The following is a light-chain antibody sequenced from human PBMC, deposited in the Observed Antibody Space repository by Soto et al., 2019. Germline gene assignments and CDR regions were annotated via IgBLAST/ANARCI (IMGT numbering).Light chain of an antibody. V-gene: IGKV1-39*01. CDR3: QQAHSTPWT. CDR2: GAS. CDR1: QTITTY. Sequence: DIQMTQSPSSLSASVGDRVIITCRASQTITTYLNWYQQKPGKAPQLLIYGASTLQSGVPSRFTGSGSGTDFTLTISSLQPEDFATYHCQQAHSTPWTFGQGTKVGI. J-gene: IGKJ1*01.